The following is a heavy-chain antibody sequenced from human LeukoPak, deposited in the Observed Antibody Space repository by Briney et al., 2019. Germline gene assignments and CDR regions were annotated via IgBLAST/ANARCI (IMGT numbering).Heavy chain of an antibody. D-gene: IGHD3-10*01. Sequence: GGSLRLSCSASGFSVSSYGMNWVRQAPGKGLEWVSSISSSSSYIYYADSVKGRFTISRDNAKNSLYLQMNSLRAEDTAVYYCARRGSYYGSGSYQGALDYWGQGTLATVSS. J-gene: IGHJ4*02. CDR2: ISSSSSYI. V-gene: IGHV3-21*01. CDR3: ARRGSYYGSGSYQGALDY. CDR1: GFSVSSYG.